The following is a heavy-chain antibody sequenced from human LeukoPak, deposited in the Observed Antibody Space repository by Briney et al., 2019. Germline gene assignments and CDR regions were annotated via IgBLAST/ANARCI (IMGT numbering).Heavy chain of an antibody. V-gene: IGHV1-46*01. CDR2: INPSGGST. D-gene: IGHD3-22*01. CDR3: ARPISASDYYDSSGYQ. Sequence: ASVKVSCKASGYTFTSYYMHWVRQAPGQGLEWMGIINPSGGSTSYAQKFQGRVTMTRDTSTSTVYMELSSLRSEDTAVYYCARPISASDYYDSSGYQWGQGTLVTVSS. CDR1: GYTFTSYY. J-gene: IGHJ4*02.